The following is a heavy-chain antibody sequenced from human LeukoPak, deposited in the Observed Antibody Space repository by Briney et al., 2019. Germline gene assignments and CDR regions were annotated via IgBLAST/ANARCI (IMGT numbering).Heavy chain of an antibody. CDR3: ARWSPFYYGMDV. CDR2: IYYSGSI. Sequence: SETLSLTCTVSGFSISSYYWSWIRQPQGKGLEWIGYIYYSGSINYNPSLKSRVTISVDTSKNQFSLKLSSVTAADTAVYYCARWSPFYYGMDVWGQGTTVTVSS. V-gene: IGHV4-59*08. J-gene: IGHJ6*02. CDR1: GFSISSYY.